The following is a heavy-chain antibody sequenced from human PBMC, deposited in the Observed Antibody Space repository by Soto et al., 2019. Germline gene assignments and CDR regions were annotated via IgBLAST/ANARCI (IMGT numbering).Heavy chain of an antibody. CDR1: GFTFSSYS. V-gene: IGHV3-23*01. CDR2: FRAGGDDGTT. D-gene: IGHD3-10*01. CDR3: ARDLRFVDLHYYFDL. Sequence: GGSLRLSCVASGFTFSSYSMSWVRQAPGKGLEWVSGFRAGGDDGTTYYADSVKGRFTISRDNSKNTLYLVIDNLRPEDTAVYFCARDLRFVDLHYYFDLWGQGTLVTVSS. J-gene: IGHJ5*02.